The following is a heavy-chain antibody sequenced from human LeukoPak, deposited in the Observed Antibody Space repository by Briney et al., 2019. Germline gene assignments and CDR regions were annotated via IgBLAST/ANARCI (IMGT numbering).Heavy chain of an antibody. V-gene: IGHV3-48*01. CDR3: VRVLADFDY. CDR1: GFTFSSYS. J-gene: IGHJ4*02. Sequence: PGGSLRLSCAASGFTFSSYSMNWVRQASGKGLEWVSYISSSSSTIYYADSVKGRFTISRDNAKNSLYLQMNSLRAEDTAVYYCVRVLADFDYWGQGTLVTVSS. CDR2: ISSSSSTI.